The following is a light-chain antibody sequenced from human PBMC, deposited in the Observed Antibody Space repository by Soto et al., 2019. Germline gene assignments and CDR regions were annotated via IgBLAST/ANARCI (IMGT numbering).Light chain of an antibody. CDR3: QVWDSSSDHYVV. CDR2: YAS. V-gene: IGLV3-21*04. CDR1: YIGSKS. J-gene: IGLJ2*01. Sequence: SYELTQPPSVSVAPGKTATITCGGNYIGSKSVHWYQQKPGQAPVLVIYYASDRPSGIPERFSGSNSGNTATLTISRVEAGDEADYYCQVWDSSSDHYVVFGGGTKVTVL.